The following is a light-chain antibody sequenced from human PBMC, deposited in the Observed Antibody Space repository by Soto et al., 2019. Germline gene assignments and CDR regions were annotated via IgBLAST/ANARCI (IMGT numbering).Light chain of an antibody. CDR3: QQSYSTPDT. Sequence: DIPMTQSPSSLSASVGDRVTITCRASQSISSYLNWYQQKPGKAPKLLIYAASSLQSGVPSRFSGSGSGTDFTLAISSLQPEDFATYYWQQSYSTPDTFGQGTKLEIK. J-gene: IGKJ2*01. CDR1: QSISSY. V-gene: IGKV1-39*01. CDR2: AAS.